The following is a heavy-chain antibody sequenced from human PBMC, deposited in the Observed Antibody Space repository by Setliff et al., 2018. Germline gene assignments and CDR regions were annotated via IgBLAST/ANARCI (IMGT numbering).Heavy chain of an antibody. CDR2: IYPGDSDT. CDR3: ARQYYNFWSGYSPKKGWFDP. CDR1: GYSFTNYW. V-gene: IGHV5-51*01. J-gene: IGHJ5*02. Sequence: GESLKISCKGSGYSFTNYWIGWVRQMPGKGLEWMGIIYPGDSDTRYSPSFQGQVTISADKSISTAYLQWSSLKASDTAMYYCARQYYNFWSGYSPKKGWFDPWGQGTLVTVS. D-gene: IGHD3-3*01.